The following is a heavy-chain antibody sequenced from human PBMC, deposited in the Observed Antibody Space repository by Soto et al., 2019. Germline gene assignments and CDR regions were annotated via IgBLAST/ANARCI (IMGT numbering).Heavy chain of an antibody. V-gene: IGHV3-48*01. CDR2: ISSSSSTI. J-gene: IGHJ4*02. CDR1: GFTFSSYS. Sequence: GGSLRLSCAASGFTFSSYSMNWVRQAPGKGLEWVSYISSSSSTIYYADSVKGRFTISRDNAKNSLYLQMNSLRAEDTAVYYCARAHLTTVTTAEFPNIDYWGQGTLVTVSS. D-gene: IGHD4-17*01. CDR3: ARAHLTTVTTAEFPNIDY.